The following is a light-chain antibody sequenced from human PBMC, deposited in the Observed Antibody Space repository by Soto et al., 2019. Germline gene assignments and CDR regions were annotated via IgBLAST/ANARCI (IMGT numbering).Light chain of an antibody. CDR2: EVT. CDR1: STDFGAYNA. J-gene: IGLJ1*01. CDR3: SSYAGTNNWV. V-gene: IGLV2-8*01. Sequence: QSALTQPPSASGSPGQSVAISCTGTSTDFGAYNAVSWYQQHPGKAPKLIIYEVTKLPSGVPDRFSDSKSGHTASLTVSGLQAEDEADYYCSSYAGTNNWVFGIGTKVTVL.